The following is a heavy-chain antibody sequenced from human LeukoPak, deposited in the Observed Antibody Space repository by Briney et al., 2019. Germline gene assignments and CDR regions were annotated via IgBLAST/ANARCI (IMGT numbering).Heavy chain of an antibody. CDR1: GFTFSSYG. CDR2: IWYDGSNK. CDR3: ARDRGSGSYYGDY. D-gene: IGHD3-10*01. Sequence: GGSLRLSCAASGFTFSSYGMHWVRQAPGKGLEWVAVIWYDGSNKYYADSVKGRFTISRDNSKNTLYLQMNSLRAEDTAVYYRARDRGSGSYYGDYWGQGTPVTVSS. V-gene: IGHV3-33*01. J-gene: IGHJ4*02.